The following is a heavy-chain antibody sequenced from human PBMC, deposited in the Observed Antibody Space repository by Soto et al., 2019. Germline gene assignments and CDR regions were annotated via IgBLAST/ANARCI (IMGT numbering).Heavy chain of an antibody. D-gene: IGHD3-9*01. CDR2: IKQDGSEK. Sequence: EVQLVESGGGLVQPGGSLRLSCAASGFTFSSYWMSWVRQAPGKGLEWVANIKQDGSEKYYVDSVKGRFTISRDNAKNSLYLQMNSLRAEDTAVYYCARDRDMTIRYFDWYSDFWGQGTLVTVSS. CDR1: GFTFSSYW. CDR3: ARDRDMTIRYFDWYSDF. J-gene: IGHJ4*02. V-gene: IGHV3-7*01.